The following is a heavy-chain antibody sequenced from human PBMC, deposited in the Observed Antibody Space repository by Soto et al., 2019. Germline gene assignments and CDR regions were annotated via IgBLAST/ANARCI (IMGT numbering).Heavy chain of an antibody. CDR1: GGSMRTNIYY. CDR3: AIQHYYDSSGYYTWN. Sequence: QLQLQESGPGLVKPSETLSLPCSVSGGSMRTNIYYWGWIRQPPGKGLESIATVHYSGSTYYTPSLKHRVTISADTSNNQFSLRLNSVTAPDTAVYYCAIQHYYDSSGYYTWNWGQGTLVTVSS. J-gene: IGHJ4*02. V-gene: IGHV4-39*01. D-gene: IGHD3-22*01. CDR2: VHYSGST.